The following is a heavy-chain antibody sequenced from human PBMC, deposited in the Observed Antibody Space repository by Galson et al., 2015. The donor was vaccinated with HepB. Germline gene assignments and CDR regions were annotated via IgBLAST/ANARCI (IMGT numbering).Heavy chain of an antibody. J-gene: IGHJ4*02. CDR2: IRSKAYGGTT. V-gene: IGHV3-49*03. Sequence: SLRLSCAASGLTFGDYAMSWFRQAPGKGLEWVGFIRSKAYGGTTEYAASAKGRFTISRDDSESIAYLQMNSLKTEDTAVYYCTSFGGYSYGYLDYWGQGTLVTVSS. CDR3: TSFGGYSYGYLDY. D-gene: IGHD5-18*01. CDR1: GLTFGDYA.